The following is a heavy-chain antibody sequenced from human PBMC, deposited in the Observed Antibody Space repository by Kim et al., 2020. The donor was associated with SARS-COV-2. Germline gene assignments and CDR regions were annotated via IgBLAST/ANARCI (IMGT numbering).Heavy chain of an antibody. J-gene: IGHJ6*02. CDR2: IYYSGST. CDR3: ASHDSPPNPVDTALVATITNYYYGMDV. Sequence: SETLSLTCTVSGGSISSSSYYWGWIRQPPGKGLEWIGSIYYSGSTYYNPSLKSRVTISVDTSKNQFSLKLSSVTAADTAVYYCASHDSPPNPVDTALVATITNYYYGMDVWGQGTTVTVSS. CDR1: GGSISSSSYY. D-gene: IGHD5-12*01. V-gene: IGHV4-39*01.